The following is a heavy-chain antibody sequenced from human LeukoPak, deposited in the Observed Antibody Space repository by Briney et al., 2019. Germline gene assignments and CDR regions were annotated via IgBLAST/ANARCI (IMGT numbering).Heavy chain of an antibody. D-gene: IGHD1-26*01. CDR1: GYTFTSYY. CDR2: INPSGGST. V-gene: IGHV1-46*01. CDR3: AGENWDSGSYYKGHYYGMDV. Sequence: ASVKVSCKASGYTFTSYYRHWVRQAPGQGLEWMGIINPSGGSTSYAQKFQGRVTMTRDTSTSTVYMELSSLRSEDTAVYYCAGENWDSGSYYKGHYYGMDVWGQGTTVTVSS. J-gene: IGHJ6*02.